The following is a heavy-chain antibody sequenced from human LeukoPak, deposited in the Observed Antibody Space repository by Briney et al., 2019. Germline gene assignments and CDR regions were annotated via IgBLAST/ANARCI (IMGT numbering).Heavy chain of an antibody. D-gene: IGHD3-22*01. CDR2: IYSGGST. CDR3: ARGVHYYDSSGSAGY. J-gene: IGHJ4*02. Sequence: GGSLRLSCAASGFTVSSNYMSWVRQAPGKGLEWVSVIYSGGSTYYADSVKGRFTISRDNSKNTLYLQMNSLRAEDTAVYYCARGVHYYDSSGSAGYWGRGNLVTVSS. V-gene: IGHV3-53*01. CDR1: GFTVSSNY.